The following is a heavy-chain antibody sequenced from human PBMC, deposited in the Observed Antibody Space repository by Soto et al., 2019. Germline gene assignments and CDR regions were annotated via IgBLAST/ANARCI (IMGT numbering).Heavy chain of an antibody. J-gene: IGHJ5*02. CDR3: ASLIGNSWLYP. CDR2: TSYRSKWAY. CDR1: GDSVSTNSAT. V-gene: IGHV6-1*01. D-gene: IGHD2-8*01. Sequence: QVPLQPSGPVLVKPSQTLSLTCAISGDSVSTNSATWDWIRQSPSMGLEWLGRTSYRSKWAYDFTASIKGRKTITPATSNNQRPLQLHAATPDGTAVYYCASLIGNSWLYPWDQGTLGTVSS.